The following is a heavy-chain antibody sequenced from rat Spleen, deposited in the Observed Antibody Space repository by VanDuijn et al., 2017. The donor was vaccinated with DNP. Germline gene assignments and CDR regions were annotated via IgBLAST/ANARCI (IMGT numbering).Heavy chain of an antibody. J-gene: IGHJ2*01. CDR1: GFSLTSYG. CDR3: TMFNYGNNFDY. CDR2: IWSGGST. D-gene: IGHD1-3*01. V-gene: IGHV2-1*01. Sequence: QVQLKESGPGLVQPSQTLSLTCTVSGFSLTSYGVNWVRQPPGKGLEWIGGIWSGGSTDYNSALKSRLSISRDTSKNQVFLKMNSLQTDDAGTYYCTMFNYGNNFDYWGQGVMVTVSS.